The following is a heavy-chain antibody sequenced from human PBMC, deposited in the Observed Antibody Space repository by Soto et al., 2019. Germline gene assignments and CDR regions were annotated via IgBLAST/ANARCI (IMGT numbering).Heavy chain of an antibody. CDR3: STDRTSGYEPQFDF. Sequence: PGGSLRLSCTASGFTFYNTWMSWVRQAPGKGLEWVGRVKGKTDGGATDYTAPVKGRFTISRDDSQNTLYLQMNSLQTDDTAVYYCSTDRTSGYEPQFDFWGQGTLVIVSS. CDR1: GFTFYNTW. V-gene: IGHV3-15*01. J-gene: IGHJ4*02. CDR2: VKGKTDGGAT. D-gene: IGHD5-12*01.